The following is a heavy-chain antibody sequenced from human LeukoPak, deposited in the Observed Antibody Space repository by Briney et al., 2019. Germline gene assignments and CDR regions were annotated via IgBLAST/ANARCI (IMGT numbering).Heavy chain of an antibody. J-gene: IGHJ4*02. D-gene: IGHD4-17*01. CDR1: GGSIGGYY. V-gene: IGHV4-59*08. Sequence: SETLSLTCTVSGGSIGGYYCSWIRQPPGKGLEWIGCIYCSGSTNYNPSLKSRVTISGDTSRNQFSLRLSSVTAADTAVYFCARRNYGDYDHYFDYWGQGILVTVSS. CDR2: IYCSGST. CDR3: ARRNYGDYDHYFDY.